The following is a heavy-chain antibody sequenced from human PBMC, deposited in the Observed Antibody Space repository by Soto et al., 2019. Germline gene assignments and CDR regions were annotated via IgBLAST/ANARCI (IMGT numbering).Heavy chain of an antibody. CDR2: INAGNGNT. J-gene: IGHJ6*03. CDR1: GYTFTSYA. CDR3: ASGLRYFDNYYYYYMDV. D-gene: IGHD3-9*01. Sequence: ASVKVSCKASGYTFTSYAMHWVRQAPGQRLEWMGWINAGNGNTKYSQKFQGRVTITRDTSASTAYMELSSLRSEDTAVYYCASGLRYFDNYYYYYMDVWGKGTTVTVSS. V-gene: IGHV1-3*01.